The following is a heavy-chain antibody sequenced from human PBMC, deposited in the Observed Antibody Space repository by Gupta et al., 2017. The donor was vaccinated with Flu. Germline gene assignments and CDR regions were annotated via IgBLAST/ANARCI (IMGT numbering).Heavy chain of an antibody. CDR3: ERDNGWNQFDY. V-gene: IGHV3-7*01. CDR2: IDRNGSRK. D-gene: IGHD1-1*01. Sequence: FTVRYSWMTWIREAPGKGLGWVGNIDRNGSRKNYVASVRGRCTISRDNAETSLFLQMNSLRPEDTDIYYGERDNGWNQFDYWGRGTLVTVSS. J-gene: IGHJ4*02. CDR1: FTVRYSW.